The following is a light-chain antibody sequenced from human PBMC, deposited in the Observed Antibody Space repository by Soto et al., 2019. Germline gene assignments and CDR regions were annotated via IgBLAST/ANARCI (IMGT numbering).Light chain of an antibody. Sequence: EVVMTQSPATLSLSPGERATLSCRASQSVSSDLAWYQQKPDQAPRLLIYGASTRATDIPARFSGGGSGTEFTLTISNLQSEDFGIYYCQQYNDWPPITFGPGTKVDSK. V-gene: IGKV3-15*01. CDR2: GAS. J-gene: IGKJ3*01. CDR3: QQYNDWPPIT. CDR1: QSVSSD.